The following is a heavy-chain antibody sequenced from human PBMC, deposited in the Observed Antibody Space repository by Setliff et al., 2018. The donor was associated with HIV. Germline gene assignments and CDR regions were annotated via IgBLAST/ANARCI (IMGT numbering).Heavy chain of an antibody. D-gene: IGHD3-9*01. V-gene: IGHV4-61*09. CDR2: VYTSGST. CDR3: AIQRGDVDWYLSVVH. J-gene: IGHJ5*02. CDR1: GGSLSTDSYY. Sequence: PSETLSLTCTVSGGSLSTDSYYWSWIRQPAGKGLEWIGHVYTSGSTDYNPSLKSRATISVETPKRQFSLNLTSVTAADTAMYFCAIQRGDVDWYLSVVHWGQGKLVTVSS.